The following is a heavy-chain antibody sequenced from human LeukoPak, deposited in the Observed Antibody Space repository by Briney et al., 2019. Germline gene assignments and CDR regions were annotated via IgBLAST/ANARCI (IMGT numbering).Heavy chain of an antibody. CDR1: GFTFSRYW. J-gene: IGHJ4*02. D-gene: IGHD5-24*01. CDR2: IKQDGSEK. V-gene: IGHV3-7*04. Sequence: GGSLRLSCTASGFTFSRYWMNWVRQAPGKGLERVANIKQDGSEKYYVDSVKGRFTISRDNAKKSLYLQMNSLGAEDTAVYYCARETEMANLDYWGQGTLVTVSS. CDR3: ARETEMANLDY.